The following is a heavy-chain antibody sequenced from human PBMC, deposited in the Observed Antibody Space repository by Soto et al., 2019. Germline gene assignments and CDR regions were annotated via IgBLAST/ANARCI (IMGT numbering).Heavy chain of an antibody. Sequence: QVQLVQSGAEVKKPGASVKVYCKASGYTFTNFGISWVRQAPGQGLEWMGWVSAYNDNTNYAQNFQGRVTMTTQTSTSTAYMELRSLRSDDTALYYCARGGNTIDYWGQGTLGTVSS. J-gene: IGHJ4*02. CDR1: GYTFTNFG. V-gene: IGHV1-18*01. CDR2: VSAYNDNT. CDR3: ARGGNTIDY. D-gene: IGHD3-16*01.